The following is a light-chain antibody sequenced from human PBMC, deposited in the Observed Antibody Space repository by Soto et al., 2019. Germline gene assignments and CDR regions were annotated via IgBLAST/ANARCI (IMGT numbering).Light chain of an antibody. CDR2: GAS. V-gene: IGKV3-20*01. Sequence: ETVLTQSPGTLSLSPGARVTLSCRASQSVRSSYLAWYQQKPGQTPRLLIYGASSRATGIPDRFSGSGSGTDFTLNISRLEPEDFALYFCQQYSSPPATFGQGNKVEI. CDR1: QSVRSSY. CDR3: QQYSSPPAT. J-gene: IGKJ1*01.